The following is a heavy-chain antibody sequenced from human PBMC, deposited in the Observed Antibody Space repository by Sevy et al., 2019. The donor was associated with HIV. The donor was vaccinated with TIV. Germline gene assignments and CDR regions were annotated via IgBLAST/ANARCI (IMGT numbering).Heavy chain of an antibody. D-gene: IGHD2-15*01. CDR2: ISSSSSYI. CDR1: GFTFSSYS. V-gene: IGHV3-21*01. J-gene: IGHJ4*02. CDR3: ARADCSGGSRYPTNYFDY. Sequence: GGSLRLSCAASGFTFSSYSMNWVRQAPGKGLEWVSSISSSSSYIYYADSVKGRFTISRDNAKNSLYLQMNSLRAEDTAVYYCARADCSGGSRYPTNYFDYWGQGTLVTVSS.